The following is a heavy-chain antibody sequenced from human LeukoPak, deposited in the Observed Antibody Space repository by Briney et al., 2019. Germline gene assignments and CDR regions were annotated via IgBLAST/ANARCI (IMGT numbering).Heavy chain of an antibody. Sequence: ASVNVSCKASGYDFIDQYIHWVRQAPGQGREWMGWMNANGGGTKYAQKFKDRVTLSRATSISTAYMELRSLTMGDTAVYYCAKGRSAVPDFWGQGTLVTVSS. CDR2: MNANGGGT. J-gene: IGHJ4*02. D-gene: IGHD6-19*01. V-gene: IGHV1-2*02. CDR1: GYDFIDQY. CDR3: AKGRSAVPDF.